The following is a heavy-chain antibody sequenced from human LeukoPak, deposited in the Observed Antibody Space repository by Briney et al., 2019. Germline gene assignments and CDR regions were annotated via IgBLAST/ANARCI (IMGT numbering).Heavy chain of an antibody. CDR3: AREDTYYDILTGYYGDWYFDL. D-gene: IGHD3-9*01. V-gene: IGHV3-7*03. CDR1: GFTFSSYW. Sequence: GGSLRLSCAASGFTFSSYWMSWVRQAPGKGLEWVANIKQDGSEKYYVDSVKGRFTISRDNAKNSLYLQMNSLRAEDTAVYYCAREDTYYDILTGYYGDWYFDLWGRGTLVTVSS. J-gene: IGHJ2*01. CDR2: IKQDGSEK.